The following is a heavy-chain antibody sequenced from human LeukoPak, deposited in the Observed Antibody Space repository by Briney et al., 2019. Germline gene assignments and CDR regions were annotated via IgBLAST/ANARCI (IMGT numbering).Heavy chain of an antibody. CDR3: ARMYYYGSGSYFNIPLYYYYYYMDV. CDR1: GGSISSYY. D-gene: IGHD3-10*01. V-gene: IGHV4-34*01. CDR2: INHSGST. J-gene: IGHJ6*03. Sequence: SETLSLTCTVSGGSISSYYWSWIRQPPGKGLEWIGEINHSGSTNYNPSLKSRVTISVDTSKNQFSLKLSSVTAADTAVYYCARMYYYGSGSYFNIPLYYYYYYMDVWGKGTTVTISS.